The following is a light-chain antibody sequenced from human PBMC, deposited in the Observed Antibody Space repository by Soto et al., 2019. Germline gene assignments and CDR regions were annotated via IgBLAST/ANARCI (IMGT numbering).Light chain of an antibody. CDR1: SSDVGGYNY. CDR3: SSYGGGNNLL. J-gene: IGLJ2*01. Sequence: QSALTQPPSASGSLGQSVTISCTGTSSDVGGYNYVSWYQQHPGKAPKLIIYEVTKRPSGVPDRFSGSKSDNTASLTVSGLEDEDEADYYCSSYGGGNNLLFGGGTKLTVL. V-gene: IGLV2-8*01. CDR2: EVT.